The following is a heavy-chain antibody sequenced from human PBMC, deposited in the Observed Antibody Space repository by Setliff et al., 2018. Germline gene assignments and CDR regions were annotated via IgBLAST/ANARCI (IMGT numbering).Heavy chain of an antibody. CDR3: ERDYTYYDFWSGPSSDAFDI. V-gene: IGHV3-48*01. D-gene: IGHD3-3*01. CDR2: ISSSSSTI. CDR1: GFTFSSYS. J-gene: IGHJ3*02. Sequence: LRLSCAASGFTFSSYSMNWVRQAPGKGLEWVSYISSSSSTIYYADSVKGRFTISRDNAKNSQYLQMNSPRAEDTAVYYCERDYTYYDFWSGPSSDAFDIWGQGTMVTVSS.